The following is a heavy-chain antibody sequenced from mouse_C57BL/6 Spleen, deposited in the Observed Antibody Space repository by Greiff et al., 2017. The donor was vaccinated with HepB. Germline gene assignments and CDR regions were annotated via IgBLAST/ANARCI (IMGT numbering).Heavy chain of an antibody. CDR2: INPISGYT. D-gene: IGHD2-5*01. J-gene: IGHJ1*03. V-gene: IGHV1-4*01. CDR3: ASSGSNYHRYFDV. Sequence: QVQLKQSGAELARPGDSVKMSCKASGYTFTSYTMHWVKQRPGQGLEWIGYINPISGYTRYNQKFKDKATLTADKSSSTAYMQLSSLTSEDSAVYYCASSGSNYHRYFDVWGTGTTVTVSS. CDR1: GYTFTSYT.